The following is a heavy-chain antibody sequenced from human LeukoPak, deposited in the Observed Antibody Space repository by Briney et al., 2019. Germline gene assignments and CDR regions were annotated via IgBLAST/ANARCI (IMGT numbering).Heavy chain of an antibody. CDR1: GYTFTGYY. CDR3: ASRGAEAGTSGNFQH. CDR2: INPNSGGT. V-gene: IGHV1-2*02. D-gene: IGHD6-19*01. J-gene: IGHJ1*01. Sequence: GASVKVSCKASGYTFTGYYMHWVRQAPGQGLEWMGWINPNSGGTNYAQKFQGRVTMTRDTSISTAYMELSRLTSNDTAVYYCASRGAEAGTSGNFQHWGQGTLVTVSS.